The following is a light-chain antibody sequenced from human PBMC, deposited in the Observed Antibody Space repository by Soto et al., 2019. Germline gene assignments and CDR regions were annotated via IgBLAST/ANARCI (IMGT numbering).Light chain of an antibody. J-gene: IGKJ4*01. CDR3: QQYNNWPLT. Sequence: ETVMTQSPGTLSVSPGERATLSCRASQSVSRNFAWYQQRPGQAPRLLIYGASTRASGVPSRFSGSGSGTEFALTISSLQSEDFAVYYCQQYNNWPLTFGGGTKVEIK. CDR1: QSVSRN. CDR2: GAS. V-gene: IGKV3-15*01.